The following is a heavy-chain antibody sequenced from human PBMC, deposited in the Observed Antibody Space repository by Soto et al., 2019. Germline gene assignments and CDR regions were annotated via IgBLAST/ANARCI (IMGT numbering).Heavy chain of an antibody. CDR2: INHSGST. CDR1: VGSFSGYY. J-gene: IGHJ4*02. D-gene: IGHD1-26*01. V-gene: IGHV4-34*10. CDR3: AKVGPSELVYYFDY. Sequence: SETLSLTCAVYVGSFSGYYWSWIRQPPGKGLEWIGEINHSGSTNYNPSLKSRFTISRDNSKNTLYLQMNSLRAEDTAVYYCAKVGPSELVYYFDYWGQGTLVTVSS.